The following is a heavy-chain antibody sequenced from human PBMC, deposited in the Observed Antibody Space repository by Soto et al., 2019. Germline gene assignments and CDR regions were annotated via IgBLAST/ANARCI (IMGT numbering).Heavy chain of an antibody. CDR3: ARDQAQDWNDPRYYYGMDV. J-gene: IGHJ6*02. CDR1: GYSISSGYY. CDR2: IYHSGST. D-gene: IGHD1-1*01. V-gene: IGHV4-38-2*02. Sequence: SETLSLTCAVSGYSISSGYYWGWIRQPPGKGLEWIGSIYHSGSTYYNPSLKSRVTISVDTSKNQFSLKLSSVTAADTAVHYCARDQAQDWNDPRYYYGMDVWGQGTTVTVSS.